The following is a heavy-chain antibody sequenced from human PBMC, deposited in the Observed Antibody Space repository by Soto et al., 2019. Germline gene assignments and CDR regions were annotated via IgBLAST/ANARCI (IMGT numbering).Heavy chain of an antibody. CDR3: ATDYGWAFQI. V-gene: IGHV3-15*01. Sequence: EVQLVASGGVLVKPGESLRLSCAGSGLSFSDVKMTWVRQLPGTGLEWVGRIQTKTGGGTADYPAAVRGRFTISRDDSKNTLYLQLNSLKTADTAVYYCATDYGWAFQIWGQGTTVTVSS. J-gene: IGHJ3*02. CDR2: IQTKTGGGTA. D-gene: IGHD4-17*01. CDR1: GLSFSDVK.